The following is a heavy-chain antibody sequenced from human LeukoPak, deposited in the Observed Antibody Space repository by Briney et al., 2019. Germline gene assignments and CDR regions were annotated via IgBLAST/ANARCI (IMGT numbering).Heavy chain of an antibody. V-gene: IGHV3-23*01. CDR3: AKDPDYYDSSA. CDR2: ISGSGGST. Sequence: GGSLRLSCAASGFTFSSYSMNWVRQAPGKGLEWVSVISGSGGSTYYADSVKGRFTISRDNSKNTLYLQMNSLRAEDTAVYSCAKDPDYYDSSAWGQGTLVTVSS. CDR1: GFTFSSYS. J-gene: IGHJ5*02. D-gene: IGHD3-22*01.